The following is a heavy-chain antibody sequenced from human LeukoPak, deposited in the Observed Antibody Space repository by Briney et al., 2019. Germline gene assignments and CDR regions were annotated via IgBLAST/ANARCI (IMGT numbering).Heavy chain of an antibody. D-gene: IGHD5-18*01. CDR2: INPDGNKK. J-gene: IGHJ4*02. CDR1: GLTFSSSW. CDR3: ARDLAYSRLDY. V-gene: IGHV3-7*01. Sequence: GGSLRLSCAVSGLTFSSSWMDWVRQAPGKGLEWVASINPDGNKKYSADSVKGRFTIFRDNAENSLYPQMNSLRVEDTAFYYCARDLAYSRLDYWGQGMLVTVSS.